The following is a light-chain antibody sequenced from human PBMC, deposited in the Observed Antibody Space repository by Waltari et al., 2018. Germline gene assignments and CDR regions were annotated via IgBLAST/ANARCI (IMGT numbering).Light chain of an antibody. Sequence: QSALTQPASVSGSPGQSITISCTGTSSDVGGYNYVSWYQQHPGKAPKPMIYDVSNRPSGVSNRFSGSKSGNTASLTISGLQAEDEADYYCSSYTSSSADVFGTGTKVTVL. CDR1: SSDVGGYNY. V-gene: IGLV2-14*03. J-gene: IGLJ1*01. CDR3: SSYTSSSADV. CDR2: DVS.